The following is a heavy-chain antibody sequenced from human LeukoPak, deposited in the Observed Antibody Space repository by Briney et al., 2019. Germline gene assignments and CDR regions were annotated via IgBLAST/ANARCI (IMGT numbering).Heavy chain of an antibody. Sequence: GGSLRLSCAASGFTFSSYEMNWVRQAPGKGLEWVSYISSSGSTIYYADSVKGRFTISRDNAKNSLYLQMNSLRAEDTAVYYCARDSAARHYYYYYMDVWGKGTTVTVSS. CDR1: GFTFSSYE. D-gene: IGHD6-6*01. V-gene: IGHV3-48*03. CDR3: ARDSAARHYYYYYMDV. J-gene: IGHJ6*03. CDR2: ISSSGSTI.